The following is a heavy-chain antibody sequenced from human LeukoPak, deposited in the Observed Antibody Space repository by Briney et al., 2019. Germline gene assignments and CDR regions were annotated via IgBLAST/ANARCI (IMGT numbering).Heavy chain of an antibody. CDR1: GGSISSSSYY. J-gene: IGHJ4*02. V-gene: IGHV4-39*07. CDR3: AKDLISGGQLAPYYFDY. D-gene: IGHD6-6*01. CDR2: IYYSGST. Sequence: PSETLSLTCTVSGGSISSSSYYWGWIRQPPGKGLEWIGSIYYSGSTYYNPSLKSRVTISVDTSKNQFSLRLSSVTAADTAVYYCAKDLISGGQLAPYYFDYWGQGTLVTVSS.